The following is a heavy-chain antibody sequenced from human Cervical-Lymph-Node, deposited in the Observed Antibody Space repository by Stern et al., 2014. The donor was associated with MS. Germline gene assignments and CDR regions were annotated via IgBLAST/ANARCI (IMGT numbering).Heavy chain of an antibody. CDR3: ARDHNRAAGYSDY. CDR1: GYTFTSYG. D-gene: IGHD6-25*01. CDR2: ISAYNGNT. J-gene: IGHJ4*02. Sequence: VQLLESGAEVKKPGASLKVSCKTSGYTFTSYGLSWVRQAPGQGLEWLGWISAYNGNTNYAQRLQGRVTMTTDTSTSTAYMELRSLRSDDTAVYYCARDHNRAAGYSDYWGQGTLVTVSS. V-gene: IGHV1-18*01.